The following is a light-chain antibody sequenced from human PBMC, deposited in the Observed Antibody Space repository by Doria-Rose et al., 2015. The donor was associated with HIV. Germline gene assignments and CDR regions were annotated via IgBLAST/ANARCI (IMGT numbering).Light chain of an antibody. CDR2: DGS. V-gene: IGKV3-20*01. Sequence: TQSPGTLSLSPGERATLSCRASQSFSSTYLAWYQQNPGQAPSLLIYDGSTRATGIPDRFSASGSGTDFTLTTNRLEPEDFALYYCHQYGTSWTFGQGTKVEI. CDR1: QSFSSTY. J-gene: IGKJ1*01. CDR3: HQYGTSWT.